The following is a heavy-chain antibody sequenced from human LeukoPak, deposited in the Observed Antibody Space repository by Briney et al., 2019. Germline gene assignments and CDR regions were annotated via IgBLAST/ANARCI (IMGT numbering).Heavy chain of an antibody. D-gene: IGHD5-24*01. V-gene: IGHV3-11*06. CDR3: ARGFGAEMGAFDI. CDR1: GFTFSDYY. J-gene: IGHJ3*02. Sequence: GGSLRLSCAASGFTFSDYYMSWIRQAPGKGLEWVSYISSSSSYTNYADSVKGRFTISRDNSKNTVYLQMNSLRVEDTAVYYCARGFGAEMGAFDIWGQGTMVAVSS. CDR2: ISSSSSYT.